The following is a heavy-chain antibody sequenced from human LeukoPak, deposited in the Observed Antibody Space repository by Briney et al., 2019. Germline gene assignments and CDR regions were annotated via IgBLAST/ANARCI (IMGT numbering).Heavy chain of an antibody. CDR1: GFTFSSYW. CDR3: ARDYGDYYFDY. V-gene: IGHV3-7*03. CDR2: IKQDGSEK. D-gene: IGHD4-17*01. J-gene: IGHJ4*02. Sequence: GGSLRLSCAASGFTFSSYWMSWVRQAPGKGLEWVANIKQDGSEKYYVDSVKGRFTISRDNAKNSLYLRMNSLRAEDTAVYYCARDYGDYYFDYWGQGTLVTVSS.